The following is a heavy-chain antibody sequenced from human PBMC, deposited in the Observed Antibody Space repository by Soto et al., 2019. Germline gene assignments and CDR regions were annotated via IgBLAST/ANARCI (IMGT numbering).Heavy chain of an antibody. CDR2: IYTSGST. CDR1: GGSISSYY. D-gene: IGHD4-17*01. J-gene: IGHJ3*02. CDR3: ARFGGETTAGGADPFDI. V-gene: IGHV4-4*07. Sequence: PSETLSLTCTVSGGSISSYYWSCIRQPSWKGLEWIVRIYTSGSTNYNPSLKSRVTMSVETSKNQFSLKLSSVTAADTAVYYCARFGGETTAGGADPFDIWGQGTMVTVSS.